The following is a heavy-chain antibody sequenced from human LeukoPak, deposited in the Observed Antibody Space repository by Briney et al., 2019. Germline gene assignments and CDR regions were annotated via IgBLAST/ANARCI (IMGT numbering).Heavy chain of an antibody. CDR2: IGTADDT. V-gene: IGHV3-13*04. J-gene: IGHJ2*01. Sequence: GGSLRLSCAASGFTFTNYDMHWVRQATGKGLEWVSAIGTADDTYYSGSVKGRFTISRENAKSSLYLQMNSLRAGDTAVYYCARVRAAGANWYFDLWGRGTLVTVSS. D-gene: IGHD4/OR15-4a*01. CDR1: GFTFTNYD. CDR3: ARVRAAGANWYFDL.